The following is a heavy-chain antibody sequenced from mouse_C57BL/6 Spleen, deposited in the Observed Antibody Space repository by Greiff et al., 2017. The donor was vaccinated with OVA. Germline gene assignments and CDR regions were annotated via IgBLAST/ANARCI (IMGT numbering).Heavy chain of an antibody. D-gene: IGHD3-2*02. CDR2: IYPGSGST. CDR1: GYTFTSYW. J-gene: IGHJ4*01. Sequence: QVHVKQPGAELVKPGASVKMSCKASGYTFTSYWITWVKQRPGQGLEWIGDIYPGSGSTNYNEKFKSKATLTVDTSSSTAYMQLSSLTSEDSAVYYCARADSSGYDAMDYWGQGTSVTVSS. V-gene: IGHV1-55*01. CDR3: ARADSSGYDAMDY.